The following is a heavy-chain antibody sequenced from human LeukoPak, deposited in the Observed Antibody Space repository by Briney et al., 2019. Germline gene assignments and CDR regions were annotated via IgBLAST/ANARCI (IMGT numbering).Heavy chain of an antibody. CDR1: GFTFSNYA. V-gene: IGHV3-23*01. J-gene: IGHJ4*02. Sequence: GGSLRLSCAASGFTFSNYAMSWVRQAPGKGLEWVSAITGSGGNTYYADSVKGRFTISRDNSKITVFLQMNSLGAEDTAVYYCAKWGDYDVLTGYYVSDYWGQGTLVTVSS. CDR3: AKWGDYDVLTGYYVSDY. D-gene: IGHD3-9*01. CDR2: ITGSGGNT.